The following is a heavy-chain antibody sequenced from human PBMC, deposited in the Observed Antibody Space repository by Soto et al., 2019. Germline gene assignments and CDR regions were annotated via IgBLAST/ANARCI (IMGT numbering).Heavy chain of an antibody. Sequence: EVQLVESGGGVVQPGRSLRRSCAASGFTFDADAMHWVRQVPGKGLEWVSGINWNSGSIGYVASVKCRFAISRDNAKNALHLQMNTLCAEDTSFYYCVKDDSINLYSAHFRHGGQGNVVTVSS. CDR3: VKDDSINLYSAHFRH. CDR1: GFTFDADA. J-gene: IGHJ1*01. V-gene: IGHV3-9*01. CDR2: INWNSGSI. D-gene: IGHD6-13*01.